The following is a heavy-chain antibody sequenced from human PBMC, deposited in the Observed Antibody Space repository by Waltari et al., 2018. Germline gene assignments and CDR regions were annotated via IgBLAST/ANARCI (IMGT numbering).Heavy chain of an antibody. CDR2: IYTSGGT. V-gene: IGHV4-61*02. CDR1: GGSISSGSYY. CDR3: ARDYGGAPANY. J-gene: IGHJ4*02. D-gene: IGHD4-17*01. Sequence: QVQLQESGPGLVKPSQTLSLTCTVSGGSISSGSYYWSWIRQPAGKGLEWIGRIYTSGGTNYNPSLNSRVTISVDTSKNQFSLKLSSVTAADTAVYYCARDYGGAPANYWGQGTLVTVSS.